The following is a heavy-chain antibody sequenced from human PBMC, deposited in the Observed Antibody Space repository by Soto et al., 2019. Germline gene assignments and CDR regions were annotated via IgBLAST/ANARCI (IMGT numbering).Heavy chain of an antibody. J-gene: IGHJ4*02. V-gene: IGHV4-4*08. CDR1: GGSMSVYY. D-gene: IGHD3-22*01. CDR3: AKDRHRSGSPHPFDY. CDR2: IYSIGST. Sequence: SXTLSLACTVSGGSMSVYYWSWLRQPPGKGLEWIGYIYSIGSTNYNPSLRSRVTMSIDTSQEQFSLKLSSVTATDTAVYYCAKDRHRSGSPHPFDYWGQGTLVTVSS.